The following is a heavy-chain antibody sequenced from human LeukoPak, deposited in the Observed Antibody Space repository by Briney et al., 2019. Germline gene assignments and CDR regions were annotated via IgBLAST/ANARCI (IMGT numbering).Heavy chain of an antibody. CDR3: AKGDSNDLWFGELPDY. J-gene: IGHJ4*02. D-gene: IGHD3-10*01. CDR2: ISWDGGST. CDR1: GFTFDDYA. V-gene: IGHV3-43D*03. Sequence: GGSLRLSCAASGFTFDDYAMHWVRQAPGKGLEWVSLISWDGGSTYYADSVKGRFTISRDNSKNSLYLQMNSLRAEDTALYYCAKGDSNDLWFGELPDYWGQGTLVTVSS.